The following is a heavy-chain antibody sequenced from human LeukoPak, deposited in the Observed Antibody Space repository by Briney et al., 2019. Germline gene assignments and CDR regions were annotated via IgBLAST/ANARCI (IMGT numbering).Heavy chain of an antibody. D-gene: IGHD6-19*01. CDR3: ARFETVAVKSLDY. CDR1: GFTFSDYY. V-gene: IGHV3-11*04. J-gene: IGHJ4*02. Sequence: GGSLRLSCAASGFTFSDYYMSWIRQAPGKGLEWVSYISSSGSTIYYADSVKGRFTISRDNAKNSLYLQMNSLRAEDTAVYYCARFETVAVKSLDYWGQGTLVSVSS. CDR2: ISSSGSTI.